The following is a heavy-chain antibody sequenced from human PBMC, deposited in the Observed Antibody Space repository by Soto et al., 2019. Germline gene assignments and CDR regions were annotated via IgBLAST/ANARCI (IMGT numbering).Heavy chain of an antibody. CDR1: GYSFSSYG. CDR2: VSADSGKT. J-gene: IGHJ6*02. V-gene: IGHV1-18*01. CDR3: ARDSPYNDFWGGVMESYSYNMDV. Sequence: QVQLVQSGGEVKRPGASMKVSCQASGYSFSSYGVSWVRQAPGQGLQWLGWVSADSGKTKYAQILQSRLTLTTDTSTNTADMDLRSLTSDDTAMYYCARDSPYNDFWGGVMESYSYNMDVWGQGTTVIVSS. D-gene: IGHD3-3*01.